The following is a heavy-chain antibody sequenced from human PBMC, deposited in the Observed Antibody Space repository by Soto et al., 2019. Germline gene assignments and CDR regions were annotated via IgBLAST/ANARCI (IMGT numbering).Heavy chain of an antibody. CDR1: GGSISSGGYY. D-gene: IGHD3-3*01. CDR3: ARGPGFGVVIHIDWFDP. J-gene: IGHJ5*02. V-gene: IGHV4-31*03. CDR2: TYYSGST. Sequence: SETLSLTCTVSGGSISSGGYYWSWIRQHPGKGLEWIGYTYYSGSTYYNPSLKSRVTISVDTSKNQFSLKLSSVTAADTAVYYCARGPGFGVVIHIDWFDPWGQGTLVTVSS.